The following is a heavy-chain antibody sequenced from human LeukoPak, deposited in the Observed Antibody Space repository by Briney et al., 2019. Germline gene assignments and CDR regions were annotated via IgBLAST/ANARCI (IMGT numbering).Heavy chain of an antibody. D-gene: IGHD3-22*01. CDR1: GYTFTGYY. CDR2: INPNSGGT. J-gene: IGHJ4*02. V-gene: IGHV1-2*02. CDR3: ASNCDSSGYYQNYFDY. Sequence: ASVKVSCKASGYTFTGYYMHWVRQAPGQGLEWMGWINPNSGGTNYAQKFQGRVTMTRDTSISTAYMELSRLRSDDTAVYYCASNCDSSGYYQNYFDYWGQGTLVTVSS.